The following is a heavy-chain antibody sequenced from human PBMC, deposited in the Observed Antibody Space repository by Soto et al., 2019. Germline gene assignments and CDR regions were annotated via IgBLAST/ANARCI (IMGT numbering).Heavy chain of an antibody. J-gene: IGHJ6*02. CDR3: AKSRFDSGYCSSTSCHAHYYYYGMDV. CDR2: ISYDGSNK. V-gene: IGHV3-30*18. D-gene: IGHD2-2*01. Sequence: PGGSLRLSCAASGFTFSSYGMHWARQAPDKGLEWVAVISYDGSNKYYADSVKGRFTISRDNSKNTLYLQMNSLRAEDTAVYYCAKSRFDSGYCSSTSCHAHYYYYGMDVWGQGTTVTVSS. CDR1: GFTFSSYG.